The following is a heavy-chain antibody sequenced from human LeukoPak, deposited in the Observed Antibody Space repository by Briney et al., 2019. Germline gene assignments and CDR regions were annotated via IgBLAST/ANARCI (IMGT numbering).Heavy chain of an antibody. CDR1: GFNFGCYE. CDR2: ISGGSGSTI. CDR3: VINPTSSLAMAYLDY. D-gene: IGHD3-16*01. V-gene: IGHV3-48*03. J-gene: IGHJ4*02. Sequence: GGSLRHPCAASGFNFGCYEMSWFRQAPGKGREWISYISGGSGSTINYADLFKGRFTISRDNALYLQLNSLRAEDTAIYYCVINPTSSLAMAYLDYWGQGTLVAVSS.